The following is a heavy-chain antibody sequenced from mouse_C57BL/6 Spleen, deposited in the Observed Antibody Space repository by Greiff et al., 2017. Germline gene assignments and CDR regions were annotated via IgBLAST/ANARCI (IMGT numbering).Heavy chain of an antibody. CDR2: ISSGSSTI. CDR1: GFTFSDYG. CDR3: ARGGLLRSSYAMDY. Sequence: EVQLQESGGGLVKPGGSLKLSCAASGFTFSDYGMHWVRQAPEKGLEWVAYISSGSSTIYYADTVKGRFPISRDNTKNTLFLQMTSLRSEDTAMYYCARGGLLRSSYAMDYWGQGTSVTVSS. D-gene: IGHD1-1*01. J-gene: IGHJ4*01. V-gene: IGHV5-17*01.